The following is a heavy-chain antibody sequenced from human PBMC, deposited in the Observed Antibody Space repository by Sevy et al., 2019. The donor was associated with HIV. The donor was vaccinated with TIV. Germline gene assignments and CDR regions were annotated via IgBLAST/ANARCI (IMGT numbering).Heavy chain of an antibody. CDR2: MNPNSGNT. V-gene: IGHV1-8*01. Sequence: ASVKVSCKASGYTFTSYDINWVRQATGQGLEWMGWMNPNSGNTGYAQKFQGRVTMTRNTSISTAYMELSSLRSEDTAVYFCARAGSGWYEYYFDPWVQGTLVTVSS. D-gene: IGHD6-19*01. CDR3: ARAGSGWYEYYFDP. J-gene: IGHJ4*02. CDR1: GYTFTSYD.